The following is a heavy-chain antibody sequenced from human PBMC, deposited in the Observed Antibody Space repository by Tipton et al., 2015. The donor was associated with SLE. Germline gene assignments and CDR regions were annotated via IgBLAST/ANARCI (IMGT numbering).Heavy chain of an antibody. CDR3: AKDAAGWYQFDH. D-gene: IGHD2-15*01. V-gene: IGHV3-9*01. CDR2: LSWNSGRI. CDR1: GFSFDEYA. J-gene: IGHJ4*02. Sequence: SLRLSCAASGFSFDEYAMHWVRQVPGKGLEWVSGLSWNSGRIGYADSVKGRFTISRDNVKHALHLQMNSLRPDDTALYYCAKDAAGWYQFDHWGRGTLVTVSS.